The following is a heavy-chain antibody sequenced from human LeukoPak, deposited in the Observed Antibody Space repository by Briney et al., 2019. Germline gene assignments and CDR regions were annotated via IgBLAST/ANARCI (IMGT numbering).Heavy chain of an antibody. V-gene: IGHV1-69*13. CDR3: AGNYDPPDEDSSGWYERFDY. CDR1: GGTFSSYA. J-gene: IGHJ4*02. CDR2: IIPIFGTA. Sequence: SVKVSCKASGGTFSSYAISWVRQAPGQGLEWMGGIIPIFGTANYAQKFQGRVTITADESTSTAYMELSSLRSEDTAVYYCAGNYDPPDEDSSGWYERFDYWGQGTLVTVSS. D-gene: IGHD6-19*01.